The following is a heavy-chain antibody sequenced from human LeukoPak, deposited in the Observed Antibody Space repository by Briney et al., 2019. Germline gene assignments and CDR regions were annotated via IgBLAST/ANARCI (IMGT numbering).Heavy chain of an antibody. J-gene: IGHJ4*02. CDR2: IYYSGST. CDR1: GGSISSSSYY. CDR3: ARRVVAASFDY. V-gene: IGHV4-39*01. Sequence: SETLSLTCTVSGGSISSSSYYWGWIRQPPGKGLEWIGSIYYSGSTYYNPSLKSRVTISVDTSKNQFSLKLSSVTAADTAVYYCARRVVAASFDYWGQGILVTVSS. D-gene: IGHD2-15*01.